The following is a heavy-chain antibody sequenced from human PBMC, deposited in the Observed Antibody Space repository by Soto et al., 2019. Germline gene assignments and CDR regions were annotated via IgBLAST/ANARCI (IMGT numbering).Heavy chain of an antibody. J-gene: IGHJ6*03. CDR1: GFTFSSYA. CDR2: ISGSGGST. V-gene: IGHV3-23*01. D-gene: IGHD2-8*01. CDR3: AKGPPRYCTDGVCYTRYYYMDV. Sequence: PGGSLRLSCAASGFTFSSYAMSWVRQAPGKGLEWVSAISGSGGSTYYADSVKGRFTISRDDSKNTLYLQMNSLRAEDTAVYYCAKGPPRYCTDGVCYTRYYYMDVWGKGTTVTVSS.